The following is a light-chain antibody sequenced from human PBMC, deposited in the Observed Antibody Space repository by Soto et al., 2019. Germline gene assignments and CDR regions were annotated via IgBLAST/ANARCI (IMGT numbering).Light chain of an antibody. CDR2: GAS. J-gene: IGKJ1*01. Sequence: EIVFTQSPATPSLSPGERATLSCRASQSVSSNLAWYQQKPGQAPRLLIYGASTRANGIPARFSGSGSGTELTLTISSLQSEDFAVYDCQQYSNWPSWTFGQGTKVDIK. CDR3: QQYSNWPSWT. V-gene: IGKV3-15*01. CDR1: QSVSSN.